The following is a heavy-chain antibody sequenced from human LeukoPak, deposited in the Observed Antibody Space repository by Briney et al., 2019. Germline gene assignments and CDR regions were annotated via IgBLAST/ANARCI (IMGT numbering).Heavy chain of an antibody. CDR3: ARHMGTVVTGTGGDAFDT. CDR2: FYYSGTT. Sequence: PSETLSLTCTVSGASVSSSTYYWGWIRQPPGKGLGWIGTFYYSGTTYYNPSLKSRVTISVDRSENQFSLKLTSVTAADTAVYHCARHMGTVVTGTGGDAFDTWGQGTMVTVSS. V-gene: IGHV4-39*01. J-gene: IGHJ3*02. CDR1: GASVSSSTYY. D-gene: IGHD2-8*02.